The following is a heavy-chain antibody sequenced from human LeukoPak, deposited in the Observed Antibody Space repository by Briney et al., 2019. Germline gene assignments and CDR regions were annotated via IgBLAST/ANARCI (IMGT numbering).Heavy chain of an antibody. CDR2: ISSSGSTI. CDR1: GFTFSSYS. V-gene: IGHV3-48*04. J-gene: IGHJ4*02. CDR3: ARDGYYYDSSGYTDQVIDY. Sequence: PGGSLRLSCAASGFTFSSYSMNWVRQAPGKGLEWVSYISSSGSTIYYADSVKGRFTISRDNAKNSLYLQMNSLRAEDTAVYYCARDGYYYDSSGYTDQVIDYWGQGTLVTVSS. D-gene: IGHD3-22*01.